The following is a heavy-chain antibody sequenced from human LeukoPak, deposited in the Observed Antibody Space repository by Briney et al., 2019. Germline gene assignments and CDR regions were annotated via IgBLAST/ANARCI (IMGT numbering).Heavy chain of an antibody. J-gene: IGHJ4*02. V-gene: IGHV3-23*01. CDR3: AKYGWFAWRFRELLQRGFDY. D-gene: IGHD3-10*01. CDR2: ISGSGGST. Sequence: PGGSLRLSCAASGFTFSSYAVSWVRQAPGKGLEWVSAISGSGGSTYYADSVKGRFTISRDNSKNTLYLQMNSLRAEDTAVYYCAKYGWFAWRFRELLQRGFDYWGQGTLVTVSS. CDR1: GFTFSSYA.